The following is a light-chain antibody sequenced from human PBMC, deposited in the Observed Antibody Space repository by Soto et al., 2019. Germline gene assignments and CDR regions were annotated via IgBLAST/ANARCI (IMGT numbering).Light chain of an antibody. CDR1: GSNIGSNT. J-gene: IGLJ1*01. CDR3: AAWDDSLNAYV. CDR2: SNN. V-gene: IGLV1-44*01. Sequence: QAVVTQPPSASGTPGQRVTISCSGSGSNIGSNTVNWYQQVPGTAPKLLIYSNNERPSGVPDRFSGSKSGTSASLAISGHQSEDEAAYKCAAWDDSLNAYVFGTGTKVTVL.